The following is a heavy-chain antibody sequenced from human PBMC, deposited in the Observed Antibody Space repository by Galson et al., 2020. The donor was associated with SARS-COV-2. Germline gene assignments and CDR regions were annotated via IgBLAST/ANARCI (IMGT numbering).Heavy chain of an antibody. CDR2: MYYNGNT. CDR1: GDSISRSSYY. J-gene: IGHJ2*01. CDR3: AKSGWFAYWYFDL. D-gene: IGHD6-19*01. Sequence: SETLSLTCNVSGDSISRSSYYWGWIRQPPGKGLEWIGSMYYNGNTYYNPSLKSRVTISGDTSKNQFSLRVGSVTAADTAIYYCAKSGWFAYWYFDLWGRGTLVTVSS. V-gene: IGHV4-39*01.